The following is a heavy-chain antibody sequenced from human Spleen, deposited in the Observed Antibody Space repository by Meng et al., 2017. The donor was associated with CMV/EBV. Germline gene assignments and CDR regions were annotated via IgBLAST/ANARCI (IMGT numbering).Heavy chain of an antibody. D-gene: IGHD3-3*01. CDR3: ARDYPQNDFWSGYYCRFDS. CDR2: ISSTGRTI. CDR1: GFTFRDYY. Sequence: LSLTCAASGFTFRDYYMSWIRRAPGKGLEWISYISSTGRTIYYTDSVQGRFTISRDNAKNSLYLQMNSLRAEDTAVYYCARDYPQNDFWSGYYCRFDSWGQGTRVTVSS. V-gene: IGHV3-11*04. J-gene: IGHJ4*02.